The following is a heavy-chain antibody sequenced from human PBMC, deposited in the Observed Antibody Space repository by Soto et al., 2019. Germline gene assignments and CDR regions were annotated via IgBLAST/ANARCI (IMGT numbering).Heavy chain of an antibody. J-gene: IGHJ4*02. D-gene: IGHD3-10*01. CDR2: ISGSGGST. V-gene: IGHV3-23*01. CDR3: AKGMVRGVIPFDY. CDR1: GFTFSSYA. Sequence: EVQLLESGGGLVQPGGSLRLSCAASGFTFSSYAMSWVRQAPGKGLEWVSAISGSGGSTYYADSVKGRFTISRDNSKNSLYLQMNSLRAEDTAVYYCAKGMVRGVIPFDYWGQGTLVTVSS.